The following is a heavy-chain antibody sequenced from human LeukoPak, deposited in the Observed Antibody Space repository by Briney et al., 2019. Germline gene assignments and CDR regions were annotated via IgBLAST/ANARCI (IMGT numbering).Heavy chain of an antibody. CDR3: ARLKSKSFFDY. CDR2: IFYSGIT. J-gene: IGHJ4*02. CDR1: GGSVSSSSYY. V-gene: IGHV4-39*01. D-gene: IGHD3-16*02. Sequence: SETLSLTCTVSGGSVSSSSYYWGWIRQPPGKGLEWIGNIFYSGITYYNPSLKSRVSISVGTSNNQFSLRLSSVTATDTAVYYCARLKSKSFFDYWGQGTLVTVSS.